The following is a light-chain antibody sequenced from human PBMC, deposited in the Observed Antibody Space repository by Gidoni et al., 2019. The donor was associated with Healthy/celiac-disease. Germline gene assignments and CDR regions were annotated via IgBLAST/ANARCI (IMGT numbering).Light chain of an antibody. CDR1: QDISNY. CDR2: DAS. V-gene: IGKV1-33*01. Sequence: DIQMTQSPSSLSASVGDRVTITCQASQDISNYLNWYQQKPGKAPKRLIYDASNLETGVPSRFSGSGSGTDFTFTISSLQPEDIATYYCQQYDNLLYTFXXXTKLEIK. J-gene: IGKJ2*01. CDR3: QQYDNLLYT.